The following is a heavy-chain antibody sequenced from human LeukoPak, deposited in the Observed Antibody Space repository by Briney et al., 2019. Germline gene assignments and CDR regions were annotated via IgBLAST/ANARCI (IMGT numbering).Heavy chain of an antibody. CDR3: ARDKGGWPNNWFDP. CDR2: SIPIFGTA. Sequence: ASVKVSCKASGGTFTSYAISWVRQAPGQGPEWMGGSIPIFGTANYAQKFQGRVTITADESTSTAYMELSSLRTEDTAVYYCARDKGGWPNNWFDPWGQGTLVTVSS. J-gene: IGHJ5*02. V-gene: IGHV1-69*01. CDR1: GGTFTSYA. D-gene: IGHD6-19*01.